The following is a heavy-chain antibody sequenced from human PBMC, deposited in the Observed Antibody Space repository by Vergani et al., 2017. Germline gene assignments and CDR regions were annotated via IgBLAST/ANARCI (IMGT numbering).Heavy chain of an antibody. D-gene: IGHD5-24*01. Sequence: QVQLVESGGGVVQPGGSLRLSCAASGFTFSSYGMHWVRQAPGKGLEWVAVIRYDGSNKYYADSVKGRFTISRDNSKNTLDLQMNNLRAEDTAVYYCANTRDSYDDWGQGTLVTVSS. J-gene: IGHJ4*02. V-gene: IGHV3-30*02. CDR2: IRYDGSNK. CDR3: ANTRDSYDD. CDR1: GFTFSSYG.